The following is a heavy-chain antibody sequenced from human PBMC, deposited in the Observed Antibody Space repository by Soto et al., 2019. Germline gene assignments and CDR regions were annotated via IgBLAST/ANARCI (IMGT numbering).Heavy chain of an antibody. J-gene: IGHJ4*02. CDR1: GGSISSSSYY. CDR2: IYYSGST. Sequence: SATLSLTCTVSGGSISSSSYYWGWIRQPPGKGLEWLGCIYYSGSTKYNPSLKSRVTLSIDTPRSQFSLRLNSVTAADTAVYYCARARYYGAKNDFWGQGTRVTVSS. CDR3: ARARYYGAKNDF. D-gene: IGHD1-26*01. V-gene: IGHV4-39*07.